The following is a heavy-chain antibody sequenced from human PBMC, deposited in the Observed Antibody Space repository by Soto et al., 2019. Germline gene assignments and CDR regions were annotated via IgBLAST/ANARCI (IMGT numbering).Heavy chain of an antibody. D-gene: IGHD1-7*01. CDR1: GGSIISYY. J-gene: IGHJ3*02. Sequence: PSETLSLTCTFSGGSIISYYWSWIRQPPGKGLEWIGYIYYSGSTNYNPSLKSRVTISVDTSKNQFSLKLSSVTAADTAVYYCARVPSSIDWNYRAAFDIWGQGTMVT. CDR2: IYYSGST. CDR3: ARVPSSIDWNYRAAFDI. V-gene: IGHV4-59*01.